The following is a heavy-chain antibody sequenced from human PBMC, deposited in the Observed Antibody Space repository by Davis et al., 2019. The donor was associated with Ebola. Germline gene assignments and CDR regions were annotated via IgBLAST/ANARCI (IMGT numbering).Heavy chain of an antibody. J-gene: IGHJ4*02. Sequence: ASVKVSCKAFGYTFTGYYMHWVRQAPGQGLEWMGRINPNSSGSQSSQRFQGRVTMTRDTSISTTYMELSRLRSDDTAVYFCARDRARMVFVVDRIAVAGSFDDWGQGTLVTVSS. V-gene: IGHV1-2*06. CDR2: INPNSSGS. CDR3: ARDRARMVFVVDRIAVAGSFDD. CDR1: GYTFTGYY. D-gene: IGHD6-19*01.